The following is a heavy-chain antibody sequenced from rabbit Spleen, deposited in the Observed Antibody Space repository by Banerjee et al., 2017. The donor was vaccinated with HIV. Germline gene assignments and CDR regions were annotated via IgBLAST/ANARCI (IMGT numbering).Heavy chain of an antibody. CDR2: INSHNVP. V-gene: IGHV1S69*01. CDR3: ARGTNSGDHTTHFSI. Sequence: QSLEESGGRLVTPGGSLTLTCTASGFSLSSYAMGWVRQAPGKGLEWIGVINSHNVPFYASWAKGRFTISKTSTTVDLKMTSPTTEDTATYFCARGTNSGDHTTHFSIWGPGTLVTVS. J-gene: IGHJ4*02. CDR1: GFSLSSYA. D-gene: IGHD1-1*01.